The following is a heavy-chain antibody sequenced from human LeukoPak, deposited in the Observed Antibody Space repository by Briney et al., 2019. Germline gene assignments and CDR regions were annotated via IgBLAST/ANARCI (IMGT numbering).Heavy chain of an antibody. Sequence: SGTLSLTCAVSGGSIRSLTWWSWVRQPPGKGLEWIGEIHQSGDTNYNPSLKSRVTISVDTSKNQFSLKLSSMTAADTAVYYCARFPEAVAGTFDYWGQGTLVTVSS. J-gene: IGHJ4*02. CDR1: GGSIRSLTW. CDR2: IHQSGDT. V-gene: IGHV4-4*02. D-gene: IGHD6-19*01. CDR3: ARFPEAVAGTFDY.